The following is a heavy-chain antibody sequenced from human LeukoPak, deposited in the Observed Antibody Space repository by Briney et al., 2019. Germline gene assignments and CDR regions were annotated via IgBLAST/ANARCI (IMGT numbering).Heavy chain of an antibody. CDR3: ARDGVAARTYYYYGMDV. CDR2: ISYDGSNK. Sequence: PGRSLRLSCAASGFTFSSYAMHWVRQAPGKGLEWVAVISYDGSNKYYADSVKGRFTISRDNSKNTLYLQMNSLRAEDMAVYYCARDGVAARTYYYYGMDVWGQGTTVTVSS. D-gene: IGHD6-6*01. CDR1: GFTFSSYA. V-gene: IGHV3-30-3*01. J-gene: IGHJ6*02.